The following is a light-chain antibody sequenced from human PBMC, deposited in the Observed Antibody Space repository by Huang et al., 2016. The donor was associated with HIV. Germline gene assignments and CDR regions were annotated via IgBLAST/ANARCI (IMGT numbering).Light chain of an antibody. Sequence: DVMVTQSPLSLPVTPGEPASIFCRSSRSLLHSNGNNYLDWYLQKPGQRPQLLIYLGSHRASGVSDRFSGSASGTNCTLRISEVEAGDVGIYYCMQALQTPYTFGQGTKVEI. CDR1: RSLLHSNGNNY. J-gene: IGKJ2*01. CDR2: LGS. V-gene: IGKV2-28*01. CDR3: MQALQTPYT.